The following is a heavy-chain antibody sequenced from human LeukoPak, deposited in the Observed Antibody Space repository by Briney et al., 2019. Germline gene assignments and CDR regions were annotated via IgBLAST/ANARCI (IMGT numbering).Heavy chain of an antibody. V-gene: IGHV3-23*01. Sequence: GGSLRLSCAASGFTFSSYAMSWVRQAPGKGLEWVSAISGSGGSTYYADSVKGRFTISRDNSKNTLYLQMSSLRAEDTAVYYCANSGDSSGYYGFDYWGQGTLVTVSS. CDR2: ISGSGGST. CDR1: GFTFSSYA. D-gene: IGHD3-22*01. CDR3: ANSGDSSGYYGFDY. J-gene: IGHJ4*02.